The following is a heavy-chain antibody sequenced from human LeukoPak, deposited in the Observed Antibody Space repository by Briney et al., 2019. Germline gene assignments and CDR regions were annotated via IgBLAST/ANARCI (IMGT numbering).Heavy chain of an antibody. D-gene: IGHD1-26*01. CDR3: ANTVGATNYYYYYGMDV. CDR1: GFTFSSYA. Sequence: GGSLRLSCAASGFTFSSYAMSWVRQAPGKGLEWVSAISGSGGSTYYADSVKGRFTISRDNSKNTLYLQMNSLRAEDTAVYYCANTVGATNYYYYYGMDVRGQGTTVTVSS. V-gene: IGHV3-23*01. J-gene: IGHJ6*02. CDR2: ISGSGGST.